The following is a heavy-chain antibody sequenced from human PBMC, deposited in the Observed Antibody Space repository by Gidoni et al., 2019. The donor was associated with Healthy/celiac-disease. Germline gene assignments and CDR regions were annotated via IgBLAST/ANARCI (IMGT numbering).Heavy chain of an antibody. CDR1: GGSISRSSYY. CDR2: IYYRGST. V-gene: IGHV4-39*01. Sequence: QLQLQESGPGLVKPSATLSLTCTVSGGSISRSSYYWGWIRQPPGKGLEWIGSIYYRGSTYYNPSLKSRVTISVDTSKNQFSLKLSSVTAADTAVYYCARHGWGRDYYYYMDVWGKGTTVTVSS. D-gene: IGHD7-27*01. CDR3: ARHGWGRDYYYYMDV. J-gene: IGHJ6*03.